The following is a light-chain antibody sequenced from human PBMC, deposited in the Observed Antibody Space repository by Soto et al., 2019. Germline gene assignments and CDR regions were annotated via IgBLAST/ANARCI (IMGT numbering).Light chain of an antibody. CDR3: HQYKSYPCT. CDR1: QRIDIR. CDR2: KAF. Sequence: DIQMTQSPSTLSASVGDRVTITCRASQRIDIRLAWCQQRPGKAPRVLIYKAFSLENGVPSRFSGSGSGTELTLSTRSLQPDDFATSYCHQYKSYPCTFGQGTKVETK. V-gene: IGKV1-5*03. J-gene: IGKJ1*01.